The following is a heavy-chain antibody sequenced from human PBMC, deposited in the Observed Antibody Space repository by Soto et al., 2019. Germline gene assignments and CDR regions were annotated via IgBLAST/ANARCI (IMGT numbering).Heavy chain of an antibody. Sequence: QVQLVQSRAEVKKPGASVKVSCKASGNTFTNYDINWVRQATGQGLEYLGWMNPNSGDTAYVQKFQGRVTMTWDTSITTAYMELRSLRSEDTAVYFCARGVKYGAYSRWFDPWGQGTLVTVSS. J-gene: IGHJ5*02. CDR1: GNTFTNYD. CDR2: MNPNSGDT. V-gene: IGHV1-8*01. D-gene: IGHD4-17*01. CDR3: ARGVKYGAYSRWFDP.